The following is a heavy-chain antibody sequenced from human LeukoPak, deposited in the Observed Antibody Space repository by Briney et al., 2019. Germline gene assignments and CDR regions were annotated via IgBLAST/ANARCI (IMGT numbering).Heavy chain of an antibody. D-gene: IGHD1-1*01. J-gene: IGHJ4*02. CDR3: ARVFTGTPDY. V-gene: IGHV1-18*01. CDR2: ISAYNGNT. CDR1: GYTFSDYG. Sequence: ASVKVSCKASGYTFSDYGITWVRQAPGQGLEWMGWISAYNGNTNYAQKLQGRVTMTTDTSTSTAYMELRSLRSDDTTVYYCARVFTGTPDYWGQGTLVTVSS.